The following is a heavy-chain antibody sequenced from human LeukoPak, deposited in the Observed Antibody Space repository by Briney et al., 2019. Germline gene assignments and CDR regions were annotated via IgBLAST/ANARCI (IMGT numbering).Heavy chain of an antibody. V-gene: IGHV4-34*01. CDR1: GGSISGTDLS. J-gene: IGHJ4*02. CDR2: INHSGST. CDR3: ARGPSNCSSTSCYSGTTGAFDY. D-gene: IGHD2-2*01. Sequence: SETLSLTCTVSGGSISGTDLSWSWIRQPPGKGLEWIGEINHSGSTNYNPSLKSRVTISVDTSKNQFSLKLSSVTAADTAVYYCARGPSNCSSTSCYSGTTGAFDYWGQGTLVTVSS.